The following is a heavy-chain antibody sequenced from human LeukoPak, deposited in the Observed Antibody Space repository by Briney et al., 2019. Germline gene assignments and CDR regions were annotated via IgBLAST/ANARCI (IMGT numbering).Heavy chain of an antibody. J-gene: IGHJ4*02. CDR1: RFTFSSYG. CDR2: ISYDGSNK. D-gene: IGHD4-17*01. CDR3: AKGPYGDSPFDY. Sequence: GGSLRLSCAASRFTFSSYGMHWVRQAPGKGLEWVAVISYDGSNKYYADSVKGRFTISRDNSKNTLYLQMNSLRAEDTAVYYCAKGPYGDSPFDYWGQGTLVTVSS. V-gene: IGHV3-30*18.